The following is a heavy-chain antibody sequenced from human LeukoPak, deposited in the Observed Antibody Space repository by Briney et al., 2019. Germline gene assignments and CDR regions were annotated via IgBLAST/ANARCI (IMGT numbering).Heavy chain of an antibody. D-gene: IGHD3-16*02. J-gene: IGHJ4*02. CDR1: GGSISNYY. CDR2: IYISGDT. CDR3: ARDGYDYTWGSYLWLQD. V-gene: IGHV4-4*07. Sequence: SETLSLTCTVSGGSISNYYRSWIRQPAGQGLEWIGRIYISGDTNYNPSLKSRVTMSVDTSKNQFSLRLKSVTAADTAVYYCARDGYDYTWGSYLWLQDWGQGILVTVSS.